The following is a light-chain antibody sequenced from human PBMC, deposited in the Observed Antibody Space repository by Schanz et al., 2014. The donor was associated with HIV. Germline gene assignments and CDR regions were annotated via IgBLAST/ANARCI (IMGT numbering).Light chain of an antibody. Sequence: QSALTQPASVSGSPGQSITISCTGTSSDVGGYNYASWYQQHPGKAPKLMIYDVSNRPSGVSNRFSGSKSGNTASLTISGLQAEDEADYYCSSYAGSNNLLFGGGTKLTVL. J-gene: IGLJ2*01. V-gene: IGLV2-14*01. CDR3: SSYAGSNNLL. CDR1: SSDVGGYNY. CDR2: DVS.